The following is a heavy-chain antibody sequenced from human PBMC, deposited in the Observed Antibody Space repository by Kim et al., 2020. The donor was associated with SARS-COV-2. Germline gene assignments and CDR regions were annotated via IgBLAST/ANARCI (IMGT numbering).Heavy chain of an antibody. D-gene: IGHD2-15*01. J-gene: IGHJ4*02. V-gene: IGHV1-69*01. Sequence: QGRVTISADESTSTAYMELSSLRSEDTAVYYCARETPGYCSGGSCYGFDYWGQGTLVAVSS. CDR3: ARETPGYCSGGSCYGFDY.